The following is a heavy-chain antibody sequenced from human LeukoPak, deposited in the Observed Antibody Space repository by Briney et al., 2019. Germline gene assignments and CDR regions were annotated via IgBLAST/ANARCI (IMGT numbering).Heavy chain of an antibody. V-gene: IGHV1-69*01. CDR3: ARRGPAAAFDY. D-gene: IGHD6-13*01. Sequence: GASVKVSCKVFGGTLSSYAFSWVRRAPGQGLEWLGGTIPIFGSATYAQKFQDRITVTVDESTKTAYMDLSSLSSEDTAVYYCARRGPAAAFDYWGQGTLVTVSS. J-gene: IGHJ4*02. CDR2: TIPIFGSA. CDR1: GGTLSSYA.